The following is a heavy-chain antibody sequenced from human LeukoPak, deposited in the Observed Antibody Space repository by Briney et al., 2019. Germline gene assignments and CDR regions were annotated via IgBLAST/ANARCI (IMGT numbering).Heavy chain of an antibody. Sequence: PGGSLRLSCAASGFTFSSYAMSWVRQAPGKGLEWVSAISGSGGSTYYADSVKGRFTISRDNSKNTLYLQMNSLRAEDTAVYYCARPASDYGDYALGYWGQGTLVTVSS. CDR2: ISGSGGST. D-gene: IGHD4-17*01. V-gene: IGHV3-23*01. CDR1: GFTFSSYA. CDR3: ARPASDYGDYALGY. J-gene: IGHJ4*02.